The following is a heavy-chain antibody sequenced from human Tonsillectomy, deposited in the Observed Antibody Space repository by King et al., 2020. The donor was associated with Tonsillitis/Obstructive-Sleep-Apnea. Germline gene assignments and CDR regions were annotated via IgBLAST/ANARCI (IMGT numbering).Heavy chain of an antibody. Sequence: ERQLVQSGAEVKKPGESLKISCKGSGYSFTSYWIGWVRQMPGKGLEWMGIIYPGDSDTRYSPSFQGQVTISADKSISTAYLRWSSLKASDTAMYFCARHLEEIVVAANDAFAIWGQGTMVTVSS. CDR2: IYPGDSDT. V-gene: IGHV5-51*01. CDR1: GYSFTSYW. D-gene: IGHD2-15*01. CDR3: ARHLEEIVVAANDAFAI. J-gene: IGHJ3*02.